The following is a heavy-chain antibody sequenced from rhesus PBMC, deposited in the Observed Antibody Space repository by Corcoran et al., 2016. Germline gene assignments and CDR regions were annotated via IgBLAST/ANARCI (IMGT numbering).Heavy chain of an antibody. D-gene: IGHD6-13*01. V-gene: IGHV4S12*01. Sequence: QVQLQESGPGVVKPSETLSLTCAVSGGTIRSGYYYWSWLRQPPGKGLEWIGGIYSNSEHTNNPPSLKSRLTISKDTSKHQFSRKRRSVTAPDTAVYYCARASRVRALAYWGQGVLVTVSS. CDR1: GGTIRSGYYY. CDR2: IYSNSEHT. J-gene: IGHJ4*01. CDR3: ARASRVRALAY.